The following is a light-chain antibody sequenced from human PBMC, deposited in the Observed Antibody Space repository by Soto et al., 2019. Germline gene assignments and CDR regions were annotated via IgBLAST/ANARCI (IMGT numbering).Light chain of an antibody. V-gene: IGKV3-11*01. CDR1: QSVRSY. J-gene: IGKJ4*01. CDR3: HQRSNWPLT. Sequence: EIVLTQSPATLSVSPGERATLSVKASQSVRSYLAWYQQKPGQAPRLLIYDASNRATGIPARFSGSGSGTDFTLTISSLEPEDFAVYYCHQRSNWPLTFGGGTKVDIK. CDR2: DAS.